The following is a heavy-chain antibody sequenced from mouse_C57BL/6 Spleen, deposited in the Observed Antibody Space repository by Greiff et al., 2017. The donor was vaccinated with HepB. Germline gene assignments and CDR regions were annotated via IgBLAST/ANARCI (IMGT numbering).Heavy chain of an antibody. J-gene: IGHJ2*01. CDR3: ARSIITTVVAHFDY. CDR2: INPTNGGT. CDR1: GYTFTDYN. Sequence: VQLKESGPELVKPGASVKIPCKASGYTFTDYNMDWVKQSHGKSLEWIGDINPTNGGTIYNQKFKGKATLTVDKSSSTAYMELRSLTSEDTAVYYCARSIITTVVAHFDYWGQGTTLTVSS. D-gene: IGHD1-1*01. V-gene: IGHV1-18*01.